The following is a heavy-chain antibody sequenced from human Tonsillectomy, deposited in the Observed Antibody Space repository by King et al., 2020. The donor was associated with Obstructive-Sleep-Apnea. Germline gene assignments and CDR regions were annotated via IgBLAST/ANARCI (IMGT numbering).Heavy chain of an antibody. CDR3: ARDRTPRD. D-gene: IGHD4-23*01. CDR1: GFTFSSYS. CDR2: ISSSSSTI. J-gene: IGHJ4*02. Sequence: VQLVESGGGLVQPGGSLRLSCAASGFTFSSYSMNWVRQAPGKGLEWVSYISSSSSTIYYADPVKGRFTISRDNAKNSLYLQMNSLRAEDTAVYYCARDRTPRDWGQGTLVTVSS. V-gene: IGHV3-48*04.